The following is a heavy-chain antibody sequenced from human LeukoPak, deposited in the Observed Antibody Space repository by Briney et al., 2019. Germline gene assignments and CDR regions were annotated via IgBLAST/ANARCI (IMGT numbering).Heavy chain of an antibody. D-gene: IGHD3-16*02. CDR3: ARVYDDYVWGSYRTLYNWFDP. CDR1: GGSFSGYY. Sequence: PSETLSLTCAVYGGSFSGYYWSWIRQPPGKGMEWIGEINHSGSTNSKPSRKSRVTILVDTSKNQFSLTLSSGTAADTAVYYCARVYDDYVWGSYRTLYNWFDPWGQGTLVTVSS. J-gene: IGHJ5*02. V-gene: IGHV4-34*01. CDR2: INHSGST.